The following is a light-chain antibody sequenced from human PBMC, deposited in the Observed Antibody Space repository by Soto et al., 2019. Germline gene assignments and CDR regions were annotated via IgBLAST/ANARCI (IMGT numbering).Light chain of an antibody. J-gene: IGLJ1*01. Sequence: QSALTQPASVSGSPGQSITISCTGTSSDVGGYNYVSWYQQHPGKAPKLMIYEVSNRPSGVSNRCSGSKSGNTASLTISGLQAEDEADYYCCSYTSSSTLDVFGTGTKLTVL. CDR2: EVS. CDR3: CSYTSSSTLDV. CDR1: SSDVGGYNY. V-gene: IGLV2-14*01.